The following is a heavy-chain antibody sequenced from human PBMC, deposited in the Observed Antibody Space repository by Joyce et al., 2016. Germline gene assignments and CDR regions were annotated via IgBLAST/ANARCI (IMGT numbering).Heavy chain of an antibody. V-gene: IGHV4-39*07. CDR2: INYRGST. CDR1: GGSISSNSYY. CDR3: ARDQGMVRGVTYFHY. J-gene: IGHJ4*02. D-gene: IGHD3-10*01. Sequence: QLQLQESGPGLVKPSETLSLTCTVSGGSISSNSYYWGWIRQPPGKGLEWIGSINYRGSTYYNPSLKSRVTISVDTSKNQVSLKLSSVTAADTAVYYCARDQGMVRGVTYFHYWGQGTLVTVSS.